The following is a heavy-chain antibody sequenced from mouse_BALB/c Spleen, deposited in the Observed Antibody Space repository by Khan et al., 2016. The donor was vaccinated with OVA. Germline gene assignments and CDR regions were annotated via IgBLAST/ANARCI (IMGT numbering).Heavy chain of an antibody. CDR1: GYTFTNYV. Sequence: VQLQQSGPELVEPGASVKMSCKASGYTFTNYVMHWVKQKPGQGLEWIGYINPYNAGTRYNEKFKGKATLTADISSTTAYMELSSLNPEDAAVCYCATEASSCDFSFPYWGQGTLVTVSA. V-gene: IGHV1S136*01. CDR2: INPYNAGT. CDR3: ATEASSCDFSFPY. D-gene: IGHD1-1*01. J-gene: IGHJ3*01.